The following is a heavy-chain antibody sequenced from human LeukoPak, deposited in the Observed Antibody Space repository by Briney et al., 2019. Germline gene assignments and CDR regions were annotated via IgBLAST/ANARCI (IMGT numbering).Heavy chain of an antibody. J-gene: IGHJ3*02. Sequence: PGGSLRLSCAASGFTVSSNYMSWVRQAPGMGLEWISVIYSGGNTYYAGSVKGRFTISRDNSKNTLYLQMNSLRAEDTATYYCATALHGGNSVFIWGQGTMVTVSS. CDR3: ATALHGGNSVFI. CDR2: IYSGGNT. D-gene: IGHD4-23*01. V-gene: IGHV3-53*01. CDR1: GFTVSSNY.